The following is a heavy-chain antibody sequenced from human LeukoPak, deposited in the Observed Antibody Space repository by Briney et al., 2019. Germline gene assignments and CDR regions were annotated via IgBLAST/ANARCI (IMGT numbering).Heavy chain of an antibody. V-gene: IGHV4-30-4*01. J-gene: IGHJ4*02. D-gene: IGHD4-23*01. CDR1: GGSISSGDYY. Sequence: PSQTLSLTCTVSGGSISSGDYYWSWIRQPPGKGLEWIGYIYYSGSTYYNPFLKSRVTISVDTSKNQFSLKLSSVTAADTAVYYCAREDYGGNDRLDYWGQGTLVTVSS. CDR2: IYYSGST. CDR3: AREDYGGNDRLDY.